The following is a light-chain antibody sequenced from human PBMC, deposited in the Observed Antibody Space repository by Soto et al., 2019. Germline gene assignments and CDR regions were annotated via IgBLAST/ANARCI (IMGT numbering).Light chain of an antibody. CDR1: QSVTNS. Sequence: EIVLTQSPATLSLSPGERATLSCRASQSVTNSLAWYQQQPGQAPRLLIYHASNRATGVPARFSGSGSGTDFTLTISSLEPADFAFYYCQQRRTFGQGTKVEIK. CDR2: HAS. J-gene: IGKJ1*01. V-gene: IGKV3-11*01. CDR3: QQRRT.